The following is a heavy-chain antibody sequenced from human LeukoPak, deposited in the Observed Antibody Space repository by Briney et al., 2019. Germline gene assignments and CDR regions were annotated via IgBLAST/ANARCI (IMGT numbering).Heavy chain of an antibody. V-gene: IGHV1-18*01. CDR2: ISAYNGDT. CDR3: ARDPSNTSGWKTWFDP. J-gene: IGHJ5*02. D-gene: IGHD6-19*01. Sequence: ASVKVSCKASGYTFTSYGISWVRQAPEQGLEWMGWISAYNGDTKYAQNLQGRVTLTTYTSTTTAYLELRSLRSDDTAVYYCARDPSNTSGWKTWFDPWGQGTLVTVSS. CDR1: GYTFTSYG.